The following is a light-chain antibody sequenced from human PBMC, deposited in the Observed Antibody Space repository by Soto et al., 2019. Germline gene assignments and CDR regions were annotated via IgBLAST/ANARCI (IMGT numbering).Light chain of an antibody. CDR2: GAS. V-gene: IGKV3-15*01. CDR3: QQYGNSPQIT. Sequence: EIVMTQSPATLSVSPGERATLSCRASQSISSNLAWYQQKPGQAPRLLIFGASTRATGIPARFSGSGSGTEFTLTISSLQSEDFAVYFCQQYGNSPQITFGQGTRLEIK. CDR1: QSISSN. J-gene: IGKJ5*01.